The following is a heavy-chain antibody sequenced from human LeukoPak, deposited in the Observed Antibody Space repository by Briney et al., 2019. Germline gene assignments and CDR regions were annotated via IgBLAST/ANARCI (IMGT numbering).Heavy chain of an antibody. J-gene: IGHJ4*02. CDR1: GGSIRSYH. CDR2: IYDSGST. V-gene: IGHV4-59*01. D-gene: IGHD5-12*01. CDR3: ARDGYSGNDGI. Sequence: SETLSLTCTVSGGSIRSYHWSWIRQPPGKRLEWIGYIYDSGSTNYNPSLKSRVTISIDTSKNQFSLKLSSVTAADTAVYYCARDGYSGNDGIWGQGTLVTVSS.